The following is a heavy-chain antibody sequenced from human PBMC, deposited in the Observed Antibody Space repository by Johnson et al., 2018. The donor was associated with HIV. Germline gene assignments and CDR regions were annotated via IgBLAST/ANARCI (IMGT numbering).Heavy chain of an antibody. Sequence: QMLLVESGGGVVQPGRSLRLSCAASGFTFSSYGMHWVRQAPGKGLEWVAVIWYDGSNKYYADSVKGRFTISRDNSKNTLYLQMNSLRAEDTAVYYCAKDRRSGNRREAFDICGQGTMVTVSS. D-gene: IGHD1-14*01. CDR3: AKDRRSGNRREAFDI. CDR2: IWYDGSNK. J-gene: IGHJ3*02. V-gene: IGHV3-33*06. CDR1: GFTFSSYG.